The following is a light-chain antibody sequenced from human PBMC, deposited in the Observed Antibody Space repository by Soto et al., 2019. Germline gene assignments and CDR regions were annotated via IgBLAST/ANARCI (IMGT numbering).Light chain of an antibody. V-gene: IGLV3-21*02. CDR2: EGG. Sequence: SYELTQPPSVSVAPGQTARITCGGNNVGGKSVHWYQQKPGQAPVLVVYEGGDRPSGIPERFSGSNSGNTATLTIARVEAGDEADYYCQMWDGSSDKYLLGNGTKVT. CDR1: NVGGKS. J-gene: IGLJ1*01. CDR3: QMWDGSSDKYL.